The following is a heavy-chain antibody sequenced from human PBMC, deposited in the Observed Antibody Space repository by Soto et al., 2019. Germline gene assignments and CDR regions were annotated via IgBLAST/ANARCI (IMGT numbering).Heavy chain of an antibody. Sequence: SETLSLTCTVSGGSISSGDYYWSWIRQPPGKGLEWIGYIYYSGSTYYNPSLKSRVTISVDTSKNQFSLKLSSVTAADTAVYYCARESNGDYDFWSSTYWFDPWGQGTLVTVSS. V-gene: IGHV4-30-4*01. D-gene: IGHD3-3*01. J-gene: IGHJ5*02. CDR1: GGSISSGDYY. CDR3: ARESNGDYDFWSSTYWFDP. CDR2: IYYSGST.